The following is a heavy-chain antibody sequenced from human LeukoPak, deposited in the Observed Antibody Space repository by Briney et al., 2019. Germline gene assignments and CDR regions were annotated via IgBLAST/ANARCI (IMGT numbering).Heavy chain of an antibody. Sequence: GGSLRLSCAASGFTFSSYAMSWVRQAPGKGLEWVSAIGGSGGSTYYADSVKGRFTVSRDNSKNTLYLQMNSLRAEDTAVYYCAKAGIAAAGTGYYFDYWGRGTLVTVSS. J-gene: IGHJ4*02. V-gene: IGHV3-23*01. CDR1: GFTFSSYA. CDR2: IGGSGGST. D-gene: IGHD6-13*01. CDR3: AKAGIAAAGTGYYFDY.